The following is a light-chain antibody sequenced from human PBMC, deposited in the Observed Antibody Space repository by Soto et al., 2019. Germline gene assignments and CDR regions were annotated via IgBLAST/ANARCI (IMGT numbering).Light chain of an antibody. CDR3: QQYNNWPPIT. V-gene: IGKV3-15*01. Sequence: EIVMTQSPATLSVSPGERATLSCRASQSVSGNLAWYQQKPGQSPRLLIYGASTRATGIPARFSGSGSGTEFTITISSLQSEDFAVYSCQQYNNWPPITFGQGTRLEIK. J-gene: IGKJ5*01. CDR1: QSVSGN. CDR2: GAS.